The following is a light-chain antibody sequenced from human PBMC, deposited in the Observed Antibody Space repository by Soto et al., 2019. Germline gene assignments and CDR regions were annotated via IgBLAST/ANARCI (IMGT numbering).Light chain of an antibody. V-gene: IGKV3-20*01. Sequence: ELVLTQSPVTLSLSPGARATLFCRASEIVTSSYLAWYQQKPGQPPRLLIYGASDRAAGIPDRFSGSGSGTDFTLTISRLEPADFAVYYCQQYDTSLWAYTFGQGTKLEIK. CDR1: EIVTSSY. J-gene: IGKJ2*01. CDR2: GAS. CDR3: QQYDTSLWAYT.